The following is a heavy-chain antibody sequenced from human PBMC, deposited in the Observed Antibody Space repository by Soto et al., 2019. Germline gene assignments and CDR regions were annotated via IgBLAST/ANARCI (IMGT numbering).Heavy chain of an antibody. CDR1: GYTFTSDF. CDR3: ARDDSSGWTFDY. CDR2: INPSNGST. Sequence: ASVKVSCTASGYTFTSDFIHWVRQAPGQGLEWMGKINPSNGSTTYAQKLQGRVTMTTDTSTSTAYMELRSLRSDDTAVYYCARDDSSGWTFDYWGQGTLVTVSS. J-gene: IGHJ4*02. D-gene: IGHD6-19*01. V-gene: IGHV1-46*01.